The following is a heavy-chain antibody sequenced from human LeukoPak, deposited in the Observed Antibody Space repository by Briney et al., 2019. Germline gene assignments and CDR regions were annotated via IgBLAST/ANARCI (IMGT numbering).Heavy chain of an antibody. V-gene: IGHV3-21*01. J-gene: IGHJ4*02. D-gene: IGHD4-23*01. CDR1: GFTFSSYS. CDR2: ISSSSSYI. CDR3: AKVSAGGNPAAFDY. Sequence: GGSLRLSCAASGFTFSSYSMNWVRQAPGKGLEWVSSISSSSSYIYYADSVKGRFTISRDNAKNSLYLHMNSLRAEDTAVYYCAKVSAGGNPAAFDYWGQGTLVTVSS.